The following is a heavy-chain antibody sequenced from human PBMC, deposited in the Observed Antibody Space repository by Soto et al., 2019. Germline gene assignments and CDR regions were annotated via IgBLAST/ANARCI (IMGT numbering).Heavy chain of an antibody. V-gene: IGHV6-1*01. CDR1: GDSVSSNSAA. CDR2: TYYRSKWYN. Sequence: SQTLSLTCAISGDSVSSNSAAWNWIRQSPSRGLEWLGRTYYRSKWYNDYAVSVKSRITINPDTSKNQFSLQLNSVTPEDTAVYYCARDLQYSSSWYWDPTSPDRSYYYYYGMDVWGQGTTVTVSS. CDR3: ARDLQYSSSWYWDPTSPDRSYYYYYGMDV. J-gene: IGHJ6*02. D-gene: IGHD6-13*01.